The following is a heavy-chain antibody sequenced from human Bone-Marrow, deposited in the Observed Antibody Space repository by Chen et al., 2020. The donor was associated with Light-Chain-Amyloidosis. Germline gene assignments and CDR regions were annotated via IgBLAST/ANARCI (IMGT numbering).Heavy chain of an antibody. CDR1: GISFSNNW. J-gene: IGHJ4*02. D-gene: IGHD3-16*01. Sequence: EVQLVESGGGLVQPGESLRLSCAASGISFSNNWMSWVRQAPGKGLEWGANVQGDGSDKYYVDSVKGRFTISRDNAKNSLYLQMNRLRAEDTAVYYCTTEYLGAYDYWGQGTLLTVSS. V-gene: IGHV3-7*05. CDR3: TTEYLGAYDY. CDR2: VQGDGSDK.